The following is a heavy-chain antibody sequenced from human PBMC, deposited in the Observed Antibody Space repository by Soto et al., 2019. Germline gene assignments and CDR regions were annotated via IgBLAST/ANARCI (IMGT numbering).Heavy chain of an antibody. J-gene: IGHJ4*02. CDR1: GGTFSSYA. CDR3: AALTYYDFWSGQDNFDY. CDR2: IIPIFGTA. V-gene: IGHV1-69*13. D-gene: IGHD3-3*01. Sequence: GASVKVSCKASGGTFSSYAISWVRQAPGQGLEWMGGIIPIFGTANYAQKFQGRVTITADESTSTAYMELSSLRSEDTAVYYCAALTYYDFWSGQDNFDYWGQGTLVNVSS.